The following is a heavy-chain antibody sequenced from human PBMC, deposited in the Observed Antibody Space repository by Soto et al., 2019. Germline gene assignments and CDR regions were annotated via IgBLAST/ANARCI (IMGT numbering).Heavy chain of an antibody. Sequence: GGSLRLSCAASGFTFSSYAMHWVRQAPGKGLEWVAVISYDGSNKYYADSVKGRFTISRDNSKNTLYLQMNSLRAEDTAVYYCAREIVGATEECYYYYYGMDVWGQGTTVTVSS. V-gene: IGHV3-30*04. CDR1: GFTFSSYA. D-gene: IGHD1-26*01. J-gene: IGHJ6*02. CDR2: ISYDGSNK. CDR3: AREIVGATEECYYYYYGMDV.